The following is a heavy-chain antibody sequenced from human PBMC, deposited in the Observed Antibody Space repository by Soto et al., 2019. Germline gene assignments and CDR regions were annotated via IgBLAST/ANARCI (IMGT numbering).Heavy chain of an antibody. V-gene: IGHV3-23*01. D-gene: IGHD2-15*01. J-gene: IGHJ5*02. CDR3: AKGPRSVVIRNWFDP. CDR2: ISGSGANT. CDR1: GFTFSSYG. Sequence: PGGSLILSCAASGFTFSSYGMHWVRQAPGKGLEWVSGISGSGANTYYADSVKGQFTISRDNSKNTLYLQMNSLRAEDTAVYYCAKGPRSVVIRNWFDPWGQGMLVTVSS.